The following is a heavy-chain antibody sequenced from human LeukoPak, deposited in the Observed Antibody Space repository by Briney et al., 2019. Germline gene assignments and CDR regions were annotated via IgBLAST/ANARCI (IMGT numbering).Heavy chain of an antibody. Sequence: PSGGSLRLSCSASGFTFSGYALSWVRQAPGKGLEWVSSISHNGGSTLYADSMKGRFTISRDNSKNSLYLDVSSLRAEDTAVYYCARDDLWFGELPPTVYMDVWGKGTTVTVSS. CDR2: ISHNGGST. J-gene: IGHJ6*03. V-gene: IGHV3-23*01. D-gene: IGHD3-10*01. CDR3: ARDDLWFGELPPTVYMDV. CDR1: GFTFSGYA.